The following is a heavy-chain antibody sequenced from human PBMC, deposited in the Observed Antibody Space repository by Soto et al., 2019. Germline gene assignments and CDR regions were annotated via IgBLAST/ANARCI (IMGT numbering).Heavy chain of an antibody. CDR3: ARGRAFCGTDYSWNYFDY. D-gene: IGHD2-21*02. J-gene: IGHJ4*02. CDR2: IYDSGST. CDR1: GGSISGGTYY. Sequence: SETLYLPCTVSGGSISGGTYYWTWIRQHPGKGLEWIGYIYDSGSTYYSPSLKSRVTMSVDTSKNQFSLKLRSVTAADTAVYYCARGRAFCGTDYSWNYFDYWGQGTLVTVSS. V-gene: IGHV4-31*03.